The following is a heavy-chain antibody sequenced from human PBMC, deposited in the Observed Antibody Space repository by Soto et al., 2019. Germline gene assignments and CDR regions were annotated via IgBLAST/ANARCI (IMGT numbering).Heavy chain of an antibody. CDR3: VRGETKAHFDS. J-gene: IGHJ4*02. D-gene: IGHD3-16*01. CDR2: IYYSGAT. V-gene: IGHV4-59*01. Sequence: QVQLQESGPGLVKPSETLSLTRTVSGDSIKHYYWNWIRQPPGKGLEWIGYIYYSGATNYNPSLKSRVTISKNQFSLKLTSVTAADTAVYYCVRGETKAHFDSWGQGILVTVSS. CDR1: GDSIKHYY.